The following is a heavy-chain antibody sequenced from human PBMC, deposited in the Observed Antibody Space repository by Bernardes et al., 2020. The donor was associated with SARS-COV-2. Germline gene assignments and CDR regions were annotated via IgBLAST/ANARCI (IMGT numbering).Heavy chain of an antibody. J-gene: IGHJ6*02. CDR2: IHISGSP. CDR1: GVSITTGSYY. Sequence: LSLTCTVSGVSITTGSYYWTWIRQTAGKRLEWIGRIHISGSPNYNPSLKSRIALSIDTSKHHFSLSVNAVTAADTAVYYCARQVDPYCYNAFAVWGQGTSV. CDR3: ARQVDPYCYNAFAV. V-gene: IGHV4-61*02.